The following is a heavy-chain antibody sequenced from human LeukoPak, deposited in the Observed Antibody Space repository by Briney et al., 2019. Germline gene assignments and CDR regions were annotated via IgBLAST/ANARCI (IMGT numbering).Heavy chain of an antibody. CDR2: IYYSGST. D-gene: IGHD1-26*01. J-gene: IGHJ4*02. Sequence: KPSETLSLTCTVSGGSISTNRYYWGWIRQPPGKGLEWIGSIYYSGSTYYNPSLKSRVTISVDTSKNQFSLKLSSVTAADTAVYYCARQVGARSPFDYWGQGTLVTVSS. V-gene: IGHV4-39*01. CDR1: GGSISTNRYY. CDR3: ARQVGARSPFDY.